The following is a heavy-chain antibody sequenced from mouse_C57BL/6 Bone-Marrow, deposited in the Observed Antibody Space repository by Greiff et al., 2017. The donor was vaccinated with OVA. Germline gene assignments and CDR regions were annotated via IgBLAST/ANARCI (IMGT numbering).Heavy chain of an antibody. CDR1: GFTFSSYG. Sequence: EVKLMESGGDLVKPGGSLKLSCAASGFTFSSYGMSWVRQTPDKRLEWVATISSGGSYTYYPDSVKGRFTISRDNAPNTLYLQMSSLKSEDTAMYYWARHRRGKIYGNYPSWFAYWGQGTLVTVSA. CDR3: ARHRRGKIYGNYPSWFAY. J-gene: IGHJ3*01. D-gene: IGHD2-1*01. CDR2: ISSGGSYT. V-gene: IGHV5-6*01.